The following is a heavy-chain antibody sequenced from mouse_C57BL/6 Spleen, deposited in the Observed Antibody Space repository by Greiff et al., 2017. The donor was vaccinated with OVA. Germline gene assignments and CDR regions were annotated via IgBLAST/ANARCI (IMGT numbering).Heavy chain of an antibody. CDR2: INPTNGGT. CDR3: AGRGRYGSSRDGYFDV. V-gene: IGHV1-53*01. Sequence: QVQLQQSGTELVKPGASVKLSCKASGYTFTSYWMHWVKQRPGQGLEWIGNINPTNGGTNYNEKFKSKATLTVDKSSSTAYMQLSSLTSEDSAVYDGAGRGRYGSSRDGYFDVWGTGTTVTVSS. CDR1: GYTFTSYW. J-gene: IGHJ1*03. D-gene: IGHD1-1*01.